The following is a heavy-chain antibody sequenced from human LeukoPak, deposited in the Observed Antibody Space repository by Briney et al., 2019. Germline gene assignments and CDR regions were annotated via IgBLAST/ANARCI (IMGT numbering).Heavy chain of an antibody. CDR2: INTNTGNP. CDR3: ARDEPFRYYDCSGYALFDY. V-gene: IGHV7-4-1*02. Sequence: ASVKVSCKASGYTFTSYAMNWVRQAPGQGLEWMGWINTNTGNPTYAQGFTGRFVFSLDTSVSTAYLQISSLKAEDTAVYYCARDEPFRYYDCSGYALFDYWGQGTLVTVSS. CDR1: GYTFTSYA. D-gene: IGHD3-22*01. J-gene: IGHJ4*02.